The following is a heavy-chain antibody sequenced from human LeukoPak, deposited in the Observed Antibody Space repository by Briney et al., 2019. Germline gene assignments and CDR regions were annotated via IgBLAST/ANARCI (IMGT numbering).Heavy chain of an antibody. J-gene: IGHJ3*02. CDR3: AKDCAWYDFWSGYYGDAFDI. CDR2: ISGSGGST. CDR1: GFTFSSYA. Sequence: GGSLRLSCAASGFTFSSYAMSWVRQAPGKGLEWVSAISGSGGSTYYADSVKGRFTISRDNSKNTLYLQMNSLRAEDTAVYYCAKDCAWYDFWSGYYGDAFDIWGQGAMVTVSS. V-gene: IGHV3-23*01. D-gene: IGHD3-3*01.